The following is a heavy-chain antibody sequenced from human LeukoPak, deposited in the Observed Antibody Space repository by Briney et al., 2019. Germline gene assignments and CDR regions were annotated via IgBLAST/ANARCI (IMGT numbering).Heavy chain of an antibody. CDR1: GFTFSSYW. CDR3: ARYGIVGATGY. J-gene: IGHJ4*02. Sequence: GGSLRLSCAASGFTFSSYWMSWVRQAPGKGLEWVSSISSSSSYIYYADSVKGRFTISRDNAKNSLYLQMNSLRAEDTAVYYCARYGIVGATGYWGQGTLVTVSS. D-gene: IGHD1-26*01. V-gene: IGHV3-21*01. CDR2: ISSSSSYI.